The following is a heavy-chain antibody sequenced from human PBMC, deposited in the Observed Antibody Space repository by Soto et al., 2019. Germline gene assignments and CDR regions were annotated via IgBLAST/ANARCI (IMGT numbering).Heavy chain of an antibody. D-gene: IGHD3-3*01. CDR1: GGSISSSSYY. J-gene: IGHJ5*02. V-gene: IGHV4-39*01. CDR3: ARVLYYFWTVSSPVQSPNWFDP. Sequence: PSETLSLTCTVSGGSISSSSYYWGWIRQPPGKGLEWIGSIYYSGSTYYNPSLKSRVTISVDTSKNQFSLKLSSVTAADTAVYYCARVLYYFWTVSSPVQSPNWFDPWGQGTLVTVSS. CDR2: IYYSGST.